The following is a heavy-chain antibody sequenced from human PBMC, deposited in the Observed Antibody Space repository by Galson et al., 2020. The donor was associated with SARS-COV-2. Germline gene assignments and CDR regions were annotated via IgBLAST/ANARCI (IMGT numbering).Heavy chain of an antibody. CDR1: GGSISSGSYY. J-gene: IGHJ4*02. CDR3: ACGSASELGRLFDY. Sequence: SETLSLTCTVSGGSISSGSYYWSWIRQPAGKGLEWIGHIYTSGSTNYNPSLKSRVTISVDTSKNQFSLKLSSVTAADTAVYYCACGSASELGRLFDYWGQGTLVTVSS. D-gene: IGHD1-26*01. V-gene: IGHV4-61*09. CDR2: IYTSGST.